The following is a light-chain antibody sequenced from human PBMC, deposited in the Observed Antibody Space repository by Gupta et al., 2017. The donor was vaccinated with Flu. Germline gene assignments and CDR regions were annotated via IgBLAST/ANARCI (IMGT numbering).Light chain of an antibody. CDR3: QHEDSSPST. J-gene: IGKJ4*01. V-gene: IGKV1-8*01. CDR1: QGISSY. CDR2: AAS. Sequence: AIRMTQSPSSISASTGDRVTITCRASQGISSYLAWYQQKPGKAPKLLIYAASTWKSGVPSRFSGSGSGTDFTLTISCRQSEDFATYYCQHEDSSPSTFGRGTKVEIK.